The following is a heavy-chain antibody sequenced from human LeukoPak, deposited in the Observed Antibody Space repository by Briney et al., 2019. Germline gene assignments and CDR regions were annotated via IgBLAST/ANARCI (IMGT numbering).Heavy chain of an antibody. CDR3: TREERGYIPAF. CDR1: EFTFTNYA. J-gene: IGHJ4*02. D-gene: IGHD3-16*02. CDR2: VSYDGSWD. Sequence: GRSLRLSCAASEFTFTNYAMHWVRQTPGKGLEWVAFVSYDGSWDSYSDSVKGRFTISRDASKNTLYLQMNSLRAEDTAVYYCTREERGYIPAFWGQGTLVTVSS. V-gene: IGHV3-30*01.